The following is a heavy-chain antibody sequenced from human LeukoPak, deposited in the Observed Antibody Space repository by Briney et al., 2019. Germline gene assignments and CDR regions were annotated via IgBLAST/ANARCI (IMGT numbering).Heavy chain of an antibody. D-gene: IGHD1-26*01. CDR3: ARHTPGTYFRFDY. CDR2: ISFGGST. Sequence: SETLSLTCTVSAGSISSSDYFCNWIRQPPGKGLEWIGSISFGGSTYYNPSLKSRITISVDTSKSQFSLKLSSVTATDTAVYYCARHTPGTYFRFDYWGQGILVTVSS. J-gene: IGHJ4*02. CDR1: AGSISSSDYF. V-gene: IGHV4-39*01.